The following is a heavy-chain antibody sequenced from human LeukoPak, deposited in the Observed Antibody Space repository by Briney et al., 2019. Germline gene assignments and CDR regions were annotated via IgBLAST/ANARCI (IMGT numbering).Heavy chain of an antibody. CDR3: AKDGGGTDFDY. D-gene: IGHD1-26*01. CDR1: GFTFSRNG. Sequence: GGSLRLSCAVSGFTFSRNGMHWVRQAPGKGLEWVTFISYDGSNEYYADSVKGRFTISRDNSKNTLYLKMNSLRAEDTAVYYCAKDGGGTDFDYWGQGTLVTVSS. V-gene: IGHV3-30*02. CDR2: ISYDGSNE. J-gene: IGHJ4*02.